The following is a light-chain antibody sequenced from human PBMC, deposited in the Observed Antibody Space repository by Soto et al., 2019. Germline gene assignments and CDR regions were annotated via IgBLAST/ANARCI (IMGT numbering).Light chain of an antibody. CDR1: SSNIGSNT. J-gene: IGLJ3*02. V-gene: IGLV1-44*01. CDR2: YND. Sequence: QSVLTQPPSASGTPGQRVTISCSGTSSNIGSNTVNWYQQLPGTAPKLLIFYNDQRPSGVPDRFSGSKSGTSASLAISGLQSEDEADYYCASWDDSLNVILFGGGTKVT. CDR3: ASWDDSLNVIL.